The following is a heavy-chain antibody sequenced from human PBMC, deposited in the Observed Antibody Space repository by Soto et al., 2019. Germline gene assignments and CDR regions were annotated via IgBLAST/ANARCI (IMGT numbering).Heavy chain of an antibody. CDR3: ATVAAHFDY. CDR1: GYTFTSYG. J-gene: IGHJ4*02. V-gene: IGHV1-69*13. Sequence: SVKVSCKASGYTFTSYGISWVRQAPGQGLEWMGGIIPIFGTANYAQKFQGRVTITADESTSTAYMELSSLRSEDTAVYYCATVAAHFDYWGQGTLVTVSS. CDR2: IIPIFGTA. D-gene: IGHD2-15*01.